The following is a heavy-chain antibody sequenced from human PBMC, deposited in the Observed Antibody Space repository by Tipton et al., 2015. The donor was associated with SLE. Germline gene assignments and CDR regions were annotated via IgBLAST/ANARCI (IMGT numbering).Heavy chain of an antibody. V-gene: IGHV3-43D*04. D-gene: IGHD6-19*01. J-gene: IGHJ6*02. CDR3: AKVGWEWLAYYGMDV. CDR2: ISWDGGST. CDR1: GFTFDDYA. Sequence: SLRLSCAASGFTFDDYAMHWVRQAPGKGLEWVSLISWDGGSTYYADSVKGRFTISRDNSKNTLYLQMNSLRAEDTAVYYCAKVGWEWLAYYGMDVWGQGTTVTVSS.